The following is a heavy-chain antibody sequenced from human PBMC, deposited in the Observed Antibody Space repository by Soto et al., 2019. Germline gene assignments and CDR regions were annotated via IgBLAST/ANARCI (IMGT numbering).Heavy chain of an antibody. D-gene: IGHD3-9*01. Sequence: PVGSLRLSCAASGFTFSSYEMNWVRQAPGKGLEWVSYISSSGSTIYYADSVKGRFTISRDNAKNSLYLQMNSLRAEDTAVYYCASTEGRSVLRYFDWLPSWDFDYWGQGTLVTVSS. CDR2: ISSSGSTI. CDR3: ASTEGRSVLRYFDWLPSWDFDY. V-gene: IGHV3-48*03. CDR1: GFTFSSYE. J-gene: IGHJ4*02.